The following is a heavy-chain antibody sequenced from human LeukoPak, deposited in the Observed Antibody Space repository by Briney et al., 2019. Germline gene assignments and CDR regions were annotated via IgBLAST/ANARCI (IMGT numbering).Heavy chain of an antibody. CDR2: IYPGDSDT. CDR3: ARRIDSSSSRAFDI. Sequence: GESLKISCKGSGYSFASYWIGWVRQMPGEGLEWMGIIYPGDSDTRYSPSFRGHVTISADKSISTAYLQWSSLKASDTAMYYCARRIDSSSSRAFDIWGQGTMVTVSS. V-gene: IGHV5-51*01. CDR1: GYSFASYW. J-gene: IGHJ3*02. D-gene: IGHD3-22*01.